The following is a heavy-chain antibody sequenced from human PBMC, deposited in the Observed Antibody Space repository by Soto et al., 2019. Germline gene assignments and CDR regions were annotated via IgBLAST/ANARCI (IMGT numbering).Heavy chain of an antibody. CDR3: ARGTGTPRWKYYYGMDV. V-gene: IGHV4-31*02. CDR2: IYNSGST. D-gene: IGHD3-10*01. J-gene: IGHJ6*02. Sequence: WTWIRQQSGKGLEWIGYIYNSGSTYYNPSLKSRVTISLDTSKNQFSLRLSSVTAADTAVYYCARGTGTPRWKYYYGMDVWGQGTTFTVSS.